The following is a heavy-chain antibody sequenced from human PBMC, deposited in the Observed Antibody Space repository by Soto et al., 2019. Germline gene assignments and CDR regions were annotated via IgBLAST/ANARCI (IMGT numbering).Heavy chain of an antibody. V-gene: IGHV2-5*02. CDR3: AHSLIPNWGSRGAFDY. Sequence: QITLKESGPTLVKPTQTLTLTCTFSGFSLSTSGVGVGWIRQPPGKALEWLALIYWDDDKRYSPSLKSRLTITKETSKNQMVLTTTNMDPVDTATYYCAHSLIPNWGSRGAFDYWGQGTLVSVSS. CDR1: GFSLSTSGVG. D-gene: IGHD7-27*01. CDR2: IYWDDDK. J-gene: IGHJ4*02.